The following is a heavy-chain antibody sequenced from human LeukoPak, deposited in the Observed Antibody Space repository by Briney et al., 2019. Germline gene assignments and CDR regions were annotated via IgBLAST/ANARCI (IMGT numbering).Heavy chain of an antibody. Sequence: PSETLSLTCNVSGGSISIGTYYWSWIRQPAGKGLEWIGRYTGSSDYNHCLKSRASIVIDTSKNQFSLKLNSVTAADTAVYYCARTGGGCGSTRCHEYFQYWGQGTPVTVSS. J-gene: IGHJ1*01. V-gene: IGHV4-61*02. CDR3: ARTGGGCGSTRCHEYFQY. D-gene: IGHD2-2*01. CDR2: YTGSS. CDR1: GGSISIGTYY.